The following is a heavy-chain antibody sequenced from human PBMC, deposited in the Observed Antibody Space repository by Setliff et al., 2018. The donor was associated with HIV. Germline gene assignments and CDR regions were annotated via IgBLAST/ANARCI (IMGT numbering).Heavy chain of an antibody. CDR1: GFTFSSYE. V-gene: IGHV3-48*03. D-gene: IGHD2-15*01. CDR3: ARARGGNSEWSY. Sequence: GGSLRLSCAASGFTFSSYEMNWVRQAPGKGLEWVSYISSSGGTIYYADSVKGRFTISRDNAKKSLYLQMNSLRADDTAVYSCARARGGNSEWSYWGQGTLVTVSS. J-gene: IGHJ4*02. CDR2: ISSSGGTI.